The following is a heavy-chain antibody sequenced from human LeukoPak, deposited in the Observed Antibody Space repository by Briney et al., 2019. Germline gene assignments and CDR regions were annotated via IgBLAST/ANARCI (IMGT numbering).Heavy chain of an antibody. Sequence: PGGSLRLSCAASGFTFSSYAMHWVRQAPGKGLEWVAVISYDGSNKYYADSVKGRFTISRDNSENTLSLQMNSLRAEDTAVYYCARDRGINFWSGPLIYYGMDVWGQGTTVTVSS. V-gene: IGHV3-30-3*01. D-gene: IGHD3-3*01. CDR1: GFTFSSYA. J-gene: IGHJ6*02. CDR3: ARDRGINFWSGPLIYYGMDV. CDR2: ISYDGSNK.